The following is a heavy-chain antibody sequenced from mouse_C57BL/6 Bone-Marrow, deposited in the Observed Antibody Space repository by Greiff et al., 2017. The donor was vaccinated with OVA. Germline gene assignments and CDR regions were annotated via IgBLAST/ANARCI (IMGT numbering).Heavy chain of an antibody. CDR3: AGGGYYFDY. CDR2: INPGSGGT. J-gene: IGHJ2*01. D-gene: IGHD1-1*02. V-gene: IGHV1-54*01. CDR1: GYAFTNYL. Sequence: QVQLQQSGAELVRPGTSVKVSCKASGYAFTNYLIEWVKQRPGQGLEWIGVINPGSGGTNYNEKFKGKATLTADKSSSTAYMQLSSLTSEDSAVYFCAGGGYYFDYGGQGTTLTVSS.